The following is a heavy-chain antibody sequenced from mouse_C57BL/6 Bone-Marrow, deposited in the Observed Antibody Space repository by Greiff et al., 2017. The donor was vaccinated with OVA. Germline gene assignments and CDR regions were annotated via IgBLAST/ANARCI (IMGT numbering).Heavy chain of an antibody. V-gene: IGHV1-81*01. J-gene: IGHJ3*01. CDR2: IYPRSGNT. CDR1: GYTFTSYG. CDR3: ARRLRQFAY. Sequence: QVQLQQSGAELARPGASVKLSCKASGYTFTSYGISWVKQRTGQGLEWIGEIYPRSGNTYYNAKFKGKATLTADKSSSTAYMELRSLTSEDSAVYFCARRLRQFAYWGQGTLVTVSA. D-gene: IGHD1-2*01.